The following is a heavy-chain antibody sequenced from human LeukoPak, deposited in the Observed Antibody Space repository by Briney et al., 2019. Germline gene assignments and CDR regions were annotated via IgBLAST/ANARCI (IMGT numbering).Heavy chain of an antibody. V-gene: IGHV1-24*01. CDR3: ARAYPRDYGMDV. Sequence: GASVKVSCKVSGYTLTELSMHWVRQAPGNGLEWMGGFDPEDGETIYAQKFQGRVTMTRNTSISTAYMELSSLRSEDTAVYYCARAYPRDYGMDVWGQGTTVTVSS. CDR1: GYTLTELS. J-gene: IGHJ6*02. CDR2: FDPEDGET.